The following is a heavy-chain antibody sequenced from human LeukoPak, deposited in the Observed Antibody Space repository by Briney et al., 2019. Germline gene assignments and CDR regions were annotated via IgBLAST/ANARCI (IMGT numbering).Heavy chain of an antibody. V-gene: IGHV3-21*01. CDR2: ISNRGTYI. J-gene: IGHJ4*02. Sequence: GGSLRLSCAASGFTISSYWMNWVRQAPGRGLEWLSSISNRGTYIYYADSVKGRFTISRDNAKNSVYLQMNSLRAEDTALYYCARLQGDDGWYFFDYWGQGTLVTVSS. CDR1: GFTISSYW. D-gene: IGHD6-19*01. CDR3: ARLQGDDGWYFFDY.